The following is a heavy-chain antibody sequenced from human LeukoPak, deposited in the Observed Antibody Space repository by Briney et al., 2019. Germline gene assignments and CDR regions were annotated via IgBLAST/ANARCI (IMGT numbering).Heavy chain of an antibody. CDR3: ARGLLYSSGWYFDY. Sequence: GGSLRLSCTASGFTFSSYWMHWVRQAPGKGLVWVSYINNDGSDTSYADSVKGRFTISRDNAKNTLYLQMNSLRAEDTAVYYCARGLLYSSGWYFDYWGQGTLVTVSS. D-gene: IGHD6-19*01. V-gene: IGHV3-74*01. CDR1: GFTFSSYW. J-gene: IGHJ4*02. CDR2: INNDGSDT.